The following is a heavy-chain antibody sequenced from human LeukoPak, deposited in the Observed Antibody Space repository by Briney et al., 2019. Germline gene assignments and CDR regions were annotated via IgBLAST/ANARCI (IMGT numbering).Heavy chain of an antibody. Sequence: GGSLRLSCAASGFTFSSYAIHWVRQAPGKGLEWVAVISHDGSTKYYADSVKGRFTISRDNSKNSLYLQMNSLRPEDTAVYYCARALGSHYCDNSGYLPRVWGQGTMVTVSS. V-gene: IGHV3-30*04. CDR2: ISHDGSTK. CDR1: GFTFSSYA. J-gene: IGHJ3*01. D-gene: IGHD3-22*01. CDR3: ARALGSHYCDNSGYLPRV.